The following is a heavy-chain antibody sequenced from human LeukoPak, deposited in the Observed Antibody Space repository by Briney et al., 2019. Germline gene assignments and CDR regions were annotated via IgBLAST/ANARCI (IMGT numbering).Heavy chain of an antibody. J-gene: IGHJ6*03. Sequence: SETLSLTCSVSADSISIYYWTWIRQPPGKGLEWIGYIDHTGTTSYNPSLNSRVTISRDTPKNHFSLDLTSVTAADTAVYFCARGRVSSSTYYSTYYYHFYMDVWGKGTTVIVSS. CDR3: ARGRVSSSTYYSTYYYHFYMDV. D-gene: IGHD4-11*01. CDR1: ADSISIYY. CDR2: IDHTGTT. V-gene: IGHV4-59*01.